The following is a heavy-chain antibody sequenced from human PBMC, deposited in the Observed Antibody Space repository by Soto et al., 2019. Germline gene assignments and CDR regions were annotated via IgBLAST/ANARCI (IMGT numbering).Heavy chain of an antibody. Sequence: LRLSCVASEFTFSSYAMSWVRQAPGKGLEWVSAISGSGGSTYYADSVKGRFAVSRDNSKSTLYLQMNSLRDEDTAVYYCAKVPTGEMATVFQAFDIWGQGTMVTV. CDR3: AKVPTGEMATVFQAFDI. CDR2: ISGSGGST. V-gene: IGHV3-23*01. CDR1: EFTFSSYA. D-gene: IGHD4-4*01. J-gene: IGHJ3*02.